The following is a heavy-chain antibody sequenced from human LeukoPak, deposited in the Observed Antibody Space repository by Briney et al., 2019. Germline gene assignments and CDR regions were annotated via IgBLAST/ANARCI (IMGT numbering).Heavy chain of an antibody. CDR3: ASIYISGWYYFDY. J-gene: IGHJ4*02. V-gene: IGHV3-53*01. CDR2: IYNGGST. D-gene: IGHD6-19*01. CDR1: GFTVSSNY. Sequence: GGSLRLSCAASGFTVSSNYMSWVRQAPGKGLEWVSVIYNGGSTYYADSVKGRFTISRDNSKNTLYLQMNSLRAEDTAVYYCASIYISGWYYFDYWGQGTLVTVSS.